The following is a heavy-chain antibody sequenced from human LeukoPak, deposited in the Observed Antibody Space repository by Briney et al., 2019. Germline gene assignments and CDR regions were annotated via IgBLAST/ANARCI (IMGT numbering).Heavy chain of an antibody. J-gene: IGHJ5*02. CDR1: GGSISRYY. CDR2: IYYTGGT. CDR3: ARENGLSHPRRFDP. Sequence: SETLSLTCTVSGGSISRYYWSWIRQPPGKGLEGIGHIYYTGGTNYNPSLKSRVTISVDTSKNQFSLKLNSVTAADTAVYYCARENGLSHPRRFDPWGQGTLVTVSS. V-gene: IGHV4-59*01. D-gene: IGHD2-8*01.